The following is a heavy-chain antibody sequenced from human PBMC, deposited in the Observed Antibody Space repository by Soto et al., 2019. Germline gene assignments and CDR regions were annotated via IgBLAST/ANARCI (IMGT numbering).Heavy chain of an antibody. V-gene: IGHV5-10-1*01. CDR3: ATKGFYSNYEIDP. Sequence: GESRKISCKGSGYSFTSYWISWVRQMPGKGLEWMGRIDPSDSYTNYSPSFQGHVTISADKSISTAYLQWSSLKASDTAMYYCATKGFYSNYEIDPWGQGTLVTVSS. CDR1: GYSFTSYW. CDR2: IDPSDSYT. D-gene: IGHD4-4*01. J-gene: IGHJ5*02.